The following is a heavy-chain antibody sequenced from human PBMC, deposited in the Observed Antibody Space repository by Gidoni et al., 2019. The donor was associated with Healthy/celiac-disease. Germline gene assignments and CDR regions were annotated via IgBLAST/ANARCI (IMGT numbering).Heavy chain of an antibody. V-gene: IGHV3-23*01. Sequence: EVQLLASGGGLIQTGGSLRLSWAASGLPFSSYAMSWVRQAPGKGLECVSSISWRGGSTYYADAVKGRFTISRDNSKNTLYLQMNSLRAEDTAVYYFAKYPTVTTLDYFDYWGQGTLVTVSS. CDR3: AKYPTVTTLDYFDY. D-gene: IGHD4-17*01. CDR2: ISWRGGST. CDR1: GLPFSSYA. J-gene: IGHJ4*02.